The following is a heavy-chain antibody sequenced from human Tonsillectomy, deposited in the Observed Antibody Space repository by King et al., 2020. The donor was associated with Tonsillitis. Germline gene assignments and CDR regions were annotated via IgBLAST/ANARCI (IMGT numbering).Heavy chain of an antibody. CDR3: ARVWPDYYYGMDV. J-gene: IGHJ6*02. Sequence: QLVQSGAEVKKPGASVKVSCKASGYTFTRHAMYWVRQAPGQRLEWMGWINAGNGNTKYSQKFQGRVTIVRDTSASTAYMDLSSLRSEGTAVYYCARVWPDYYYGMDVWGQGTTVTVSS. CDR2: INAGNGNT. CDR1: GYTFTRHA. V-gene: IGHV1-3*01.